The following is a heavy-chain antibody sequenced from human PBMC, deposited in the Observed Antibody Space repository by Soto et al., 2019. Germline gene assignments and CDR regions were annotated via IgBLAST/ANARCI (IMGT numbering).Heavy chain of an antibody. CDR2: ISYDGSNK. CDR3: ARYGSYYFDY. D-gene: IGHD3-10*01. J-gene: IGHJ4*02. Sequence: GSLRLSCAASGFTFSSYAMHWVRQAPGKGLEWVAVISYDGSNKYYADSVKGRFTISRDNSKNTLYLQMNSLRAEDTAVYYCARYGSYYFDYWGQGTLVTVSS. V-gene: IGHV3-30-3*01. CDR1: GFTFSSYA.